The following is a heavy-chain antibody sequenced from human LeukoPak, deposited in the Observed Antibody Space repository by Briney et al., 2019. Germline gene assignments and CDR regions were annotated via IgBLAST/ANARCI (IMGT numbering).Heavy chain of an antibody. Sequence: GASVKVSCKASGGTFSSYAISWVRQAPGQGLEWMGRIIPILGIANYAQKFQGRVTITADKSTSTAYMELSSLRSEDTAVYYCARAPIAVAGTEIDYWGQGTLVTVSS. V-gene: IGHV1-69*04. CDR1: GGTFSSYA. CDR3: ARAPIAVAGTEIDY. CDR2: IIPILGIA. J-gene: IGHJ4*02. D-gene: IGHD6-19*01.